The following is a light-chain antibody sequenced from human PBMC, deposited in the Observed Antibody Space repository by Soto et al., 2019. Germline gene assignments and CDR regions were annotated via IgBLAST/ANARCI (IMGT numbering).Light chain of an antibody. V-gene: IGKV1-39*01. CDR2: GAS. CDR1: QTIKKY. J-gene: IGKJ2*01. CDR3: HQIFSAPFT. Sequence: IQMTQSPASLSESVGDRGTVTCRASQTIKKYLNWYQYKPGKAPNLLIYGASNFQRVVPSRFGVSGSGTDFTLTISRLETEDFATYYCHQIFSAPFTFGQGTGRE.